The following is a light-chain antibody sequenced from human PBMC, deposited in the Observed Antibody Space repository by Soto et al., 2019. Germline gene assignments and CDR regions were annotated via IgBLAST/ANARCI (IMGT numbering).Light chain of an antibody. Sequence: SVLTQPASVSGSPGQSITISCTGTSSDVGGYKYVSWYQQHPGKAPKLLIYTVSNRPSGVSSRFSGSKSGNTASLTISGLQAEDEADYYCSSYTSSSSYVFGTGTKVTVL. CDR3: SSYTSSSSYV. CDR2: TVS. CDR1: SSDVGGYKY. V-gene: IGLV2-14*01. J-gene: IGLJ1*01.